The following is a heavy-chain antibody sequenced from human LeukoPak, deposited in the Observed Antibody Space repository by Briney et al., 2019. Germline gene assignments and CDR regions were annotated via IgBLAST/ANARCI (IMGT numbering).Heavy chain of an antibody. CDR2: IRQDGSER. J-gene: IGHJ6*03. V-gene: IGHV3-7*01. CDR1: GFSFSSYW. D-gene: IGHD3-9*01. CDR3: ARANDNYYYYYMDV. Sequence: GGSLRLSCEGSGFSFSSYWMTWVRQSPGKGPEWVANIRQDGSERYTVDSVKGRFTISRDNAKNSLFLQMNSLRAEDTAVYYCARANDNYYYYYMDVWGKGTTVTISS.